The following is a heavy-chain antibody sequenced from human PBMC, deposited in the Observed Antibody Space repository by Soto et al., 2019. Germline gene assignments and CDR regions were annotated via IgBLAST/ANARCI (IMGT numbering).Heavy chain of an antibody. Sequence: QVQLVESGGGLVKPGGSLRLSCAASGFTFSDYYMSWIRQAPGKGPEWVSYISSSGSTIYYADSVKGRFTISRDNAKNSLYLQMNSLRAEDTAVYYCARVGVDYGDYDGYYYYYMDVWGKGTTVTVSS. CDR2: ISSSGSTI. CDR3: ARVGVDYGDYDGYYYYYMDV. V-gene: IGHV3-11*01. CDR1: GFTFSDYY. J-gene: IGHJ6*03. D-gene: IGHD4-17*01.